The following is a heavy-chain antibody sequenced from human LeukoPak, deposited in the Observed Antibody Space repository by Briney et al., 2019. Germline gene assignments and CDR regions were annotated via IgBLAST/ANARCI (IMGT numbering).Heavy chain of an antibody. CDR1: GFTFSTYN. V-gene: IGHV3-48*04. Sequence: GGSLRLSCVVSGFTFSTYNMNWVRQAPGQGLEWVSYISSSGGNIYYADSVKGRSTISRDNAKNSLFLQMNSLRAEDTAIYYCAKEGGTVTHIWGYYYFDYWGQGTLVTVSS. J-gene: IGHJ4*02. CDR2: ISSSGGNI. D-gene: IGHD4-17*01. CDR3: AKEGGTVTHIWGYYYFDY.